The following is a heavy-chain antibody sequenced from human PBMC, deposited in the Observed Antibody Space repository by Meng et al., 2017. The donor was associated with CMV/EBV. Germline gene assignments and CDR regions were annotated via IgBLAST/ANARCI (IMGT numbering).Heavy chain of an antibody. Sequence: SETLSLTCAVYGGSFSAYYWSWIHQPPGKGLEWIGEINHSGSTNYNPSLKSRVTISVDTSKNQFSLKLSSVTAADTAVYYCARYPPKELELQGFDPWGQGTLVTVSS. J-gene: IGHJ5*02. V-gene: IGHV4-34*01. D-gene: IGHD1-7*01. CDR2: INHSGST. CDR1: GGSFSAYY. CDR3: ARYPPKELELQGFDP.